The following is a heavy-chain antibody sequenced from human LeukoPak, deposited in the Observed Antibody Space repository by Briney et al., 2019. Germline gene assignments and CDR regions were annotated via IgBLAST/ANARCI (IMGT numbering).Heavy chain of an antibody. V-gene: IGHV4-39*01. CDR1: GGSISSSSYY. CDR3: ARWAVAPRDFDY. CDR2: MYYSEST. J-gene: IGHJ4*02. Sequence: SETLSLTCTVSGGSISSSSYYWGWIRQSPGKGLEWIGSMYYSESTYYNPSLKSRVTISVDTSKNQFSLKLSSVTAADTAVYYCARWAVAPRDFDYWGQGTLVTVSS. D-gene: IGHD6-19*01.